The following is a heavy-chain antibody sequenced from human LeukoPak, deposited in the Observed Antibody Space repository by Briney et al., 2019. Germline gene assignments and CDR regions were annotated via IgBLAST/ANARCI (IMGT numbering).Heavy chain of an antibody. CDR1: GCTFSSYG. J-gene: IGHJ5*02. CDR3: ASQSGTYCSSTSCYLFDL. Sequence: SVRVSCTASGCTFSSYGMSWVRQAPGQGLEWVGRIISNVGIANYAQKFKGRVTITADKSKNTAYMQMNRLRAEDTAVYYCASQSGTYCSSTSCYLFDLWGQGTLVTVST. CDR2: IISNVGIA. V-gene: IGHV1-69*10. D-gene: IGHD2-2*01.